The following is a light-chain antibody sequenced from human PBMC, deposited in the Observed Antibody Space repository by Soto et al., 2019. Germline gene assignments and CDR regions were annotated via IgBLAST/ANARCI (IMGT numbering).Light chain of an antibody. CDR2: GAS. J-gene: IGKJ2*01. CDR3: QQYNKWPPYT. V-gene: IGKV3-15*01. CDR1: QSVSSN. Sequence: EIVMTQSPANLSVSPGERATLSCRASQSVSSNLAWYQQKPGQGPRLLIYGASTRATGIPARFSGSGSGTELTLTISSLQSEDFAGYYCQQYNKWPPYTFGPGTEVEIK.